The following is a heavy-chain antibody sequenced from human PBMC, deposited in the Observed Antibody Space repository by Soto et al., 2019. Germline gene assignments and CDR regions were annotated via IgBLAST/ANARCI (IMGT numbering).Heavy chain of an antibody. D-gene: IGHD3-9*01. CDR3: ARDYGPLGYYNYYYYGMDV. V-gene: IGHV1-3*01. J-gene: IGHJ6*02. CDR2: INAGNGNT. Sequence: ASVKVSCKASGYTFTSYAMHWVRQAPGQRLEWMGWINAGNGNTKYSQKFQGRVTITRDTSASTAYMELSSLRSEDTAVYYCARDYGPLGYYNYYYYGMDVWCQGTTVTVSS. CDR1: GYTFTSYA.